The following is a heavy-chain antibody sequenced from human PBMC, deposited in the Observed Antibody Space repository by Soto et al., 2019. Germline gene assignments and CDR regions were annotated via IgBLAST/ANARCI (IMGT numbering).Heavy chain of an antibody. CDR3: ARDYYGSGNPNYYWFDP. V-gene: IGHV1-18*01. CDR1: GYTFSNFG. J-gene: IGHJ5*02. Sequence: ASVKVSCKASGYTFSNFGISWVRQAPGQGLEWMGWISAYNGNTNYAQKFQGRVTITADKSTSTAYMELSSLRSEDTAVYYCARDYYGSGNPNYYWFDPWGQGTLVTVSS. D-gene: IGHD3-10*01. CDR2: ISAYNGNT.